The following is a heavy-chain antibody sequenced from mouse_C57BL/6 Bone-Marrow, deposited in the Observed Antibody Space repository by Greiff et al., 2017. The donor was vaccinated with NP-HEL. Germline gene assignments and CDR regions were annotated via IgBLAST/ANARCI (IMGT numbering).Heavy chain of an antibody. J-gene: IGHJ1*03. CDR3: GRGVITTPRWYFDV. V-gene: IGHV1-80*01. CDR1: GYAFSSYW. Sequence: QVQLQQSGAELVKPGASVKISCKASGYAFSSYWMNWVKQRPGKGLEWIGQIYPGDGDTNYNGKFKGKATLTADKSSSTAYMQLSSLTSEDSAVYFCGRGVITTPRWYFDVWGTGTTVTVSS. D-gene: IGHD1-1*01. CDR2: IYPGDGDT.